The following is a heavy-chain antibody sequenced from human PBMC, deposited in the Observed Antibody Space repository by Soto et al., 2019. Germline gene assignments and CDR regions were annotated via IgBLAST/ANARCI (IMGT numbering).Heavy chain of an antibody. CDR3: ARGQNNYTFDY. V-gene: IGHV4-34*01. CDR1: GGSFSGYY. Sequence: SETLSLTCAVYGGSFSGYYWIWIRQPPGKGLEWIGEINHSGSTNYNPSLKSRVTISVDTSKNQFSLKLSSVTAADTAVYYCARGQNNYTFDYWGQGTLVTVSS. J-gene: IGHJ4*02. D-gene: IGHD4-4*01. CDR2: INHSGST.